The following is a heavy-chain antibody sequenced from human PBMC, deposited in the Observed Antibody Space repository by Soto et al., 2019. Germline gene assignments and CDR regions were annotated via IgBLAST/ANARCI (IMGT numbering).Heavy chain of an antibody. CDR2: ISGGAT. Sequence: EVQLLESGGGLVQPGGSRRLSCAASGFTFRDYGMSWVRQAPGKGLEWVSGISGGATYYADSVKGRFVISRDDSTNTLYLEMDSLRVEDTAVYYCTKDSGWTSADWGQGTLVTVSS. CDR1: GFTFRDYG. J-gene: IGHJ4*02. D-gene: IGHD3-10*01. CDR3: TKDSGWTSAD. V-gene: IGHV3-23*01.